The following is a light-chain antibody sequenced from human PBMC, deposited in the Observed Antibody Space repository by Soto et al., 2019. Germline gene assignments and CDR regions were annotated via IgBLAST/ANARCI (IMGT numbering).Light chain of an antibody. CDR2: GAP. V-gene: IGKV3D-15*01. CDR3: QQYNSWPPLT. CDR1: QSVSSN. Sequence: EIVMTQSPVTLSVSPGGRAILSCRASQSVSSNLAWYRQKPGQAPRLLIYGAPTRATGIPARFSGSGSGTEFTLTISSLQSEDSAVYYCQQYNSWPPLTFGGGTKVEIK. J-gene: IGKJ4*01.